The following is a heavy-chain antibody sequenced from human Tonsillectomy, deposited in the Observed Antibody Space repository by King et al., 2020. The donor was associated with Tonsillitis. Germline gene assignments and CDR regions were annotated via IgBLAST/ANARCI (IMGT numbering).Heavy chain of an antibody. V-gene: IGHV3-30-3*01. J-gene: IGHJ4*02. CDR1: GFTFSNYA. CDR3: EGGYDSALGGTDY. Sequence: GQLVQSGGGVVQPGTSLRVSCTASGFTFSNYAMHWVRQAPGKGLEWVAVISYDGSNKYYADSVKGRFTISRDNSKNMPYLQMNSLRVEDTAVYYCEGGYDSALGGTDYWGQGTLVTVSS. CDR2: ISYDGSNK. D-gene: IGHD5-12*01.